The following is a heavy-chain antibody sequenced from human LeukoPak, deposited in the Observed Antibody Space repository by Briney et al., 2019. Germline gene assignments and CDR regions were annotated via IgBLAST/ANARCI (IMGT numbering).Heavy chain of an antibody. V-gene: IGHV3-74*01. Sequence: GGSLRLSCAASGFTFSSYWIHWVRQAPGKGLVWVSRINRDGSSTDYADSAKGRFTISRDNAKNALYLQMNSLRVEDTAVYYCARVGSSSVYYYYYYMDVWGKGTTVTVSS. CDR1: GFTFSSYW. CDR3: ARVGSSSVYYYYYYMDV. J-gene: IGHJ6*03. D-gene: IGHD6-13*01. CDR2: INRDGSST.